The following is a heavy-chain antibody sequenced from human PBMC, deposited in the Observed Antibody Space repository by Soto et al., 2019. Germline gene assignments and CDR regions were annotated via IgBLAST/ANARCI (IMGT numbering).Heavy chain of an antibody. CDR3: ARRFAGYGYCSGGSCYEDYYGMDV. V-gene: IGHV5-51*01. J-gene: IGHJ6*02. Sequence: PGESLKISCKGSGYSFTSYWIGWVRQVPGKGLEWMGIIYPGDSDTRYSPSFQGQVTISADKSISTAYLQWSSLKASDTAMYYCARRFAGYGYCSGGSCYEDYYGMDVWGQGTTVTVSS. CDR1: GYSFTSYW. D-gene: IGHD2-15*01. CDR2: IYPGDSDT.